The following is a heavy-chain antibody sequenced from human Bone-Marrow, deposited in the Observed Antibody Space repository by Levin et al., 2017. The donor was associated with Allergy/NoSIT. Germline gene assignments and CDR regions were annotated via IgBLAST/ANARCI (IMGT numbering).Heavy chain of an antibody. Sequence: ASVKVSCKASGYTFNGYYIHWVRQAPGQGLEWMGWISPKSGGTKYAQRFQGRVTMTRDTPISTVYMELSGLRSDDTAVYFCPRDPPHNTSGLCVDFWGQGTLVTVSS. CDR2: ISPKSGGT. J-gene: IGHJ4*02. V-gene: IGHV1-2*02. D-gene: IGHD6-19*01. CDR3: PRDPPHNTSGLCVDF. CDR1: GYTFNGYY.